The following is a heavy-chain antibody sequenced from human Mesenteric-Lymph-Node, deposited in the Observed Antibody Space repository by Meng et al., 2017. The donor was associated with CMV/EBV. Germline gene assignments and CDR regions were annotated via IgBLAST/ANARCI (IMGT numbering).Heavy chain of an antibody. D-gene: IGHD2-15*01. V-gene: IGHV4-59*01. Sequence: SETLSLTCSVSGGSINPYYWSWIRQPPGKGLEWIGSVYYSGSTDYIPSLRSRVTISVDTSKNQFSLKPSSVTAADTAIYYCARDGGLTQYYYYGMDVWGQGTTVTVSS. CDR3: ARDGGLTQYYYYGMDV. J-gene: IGHJ6*02. CDR1: GGSINPYY. CDR2: VYYSGST.